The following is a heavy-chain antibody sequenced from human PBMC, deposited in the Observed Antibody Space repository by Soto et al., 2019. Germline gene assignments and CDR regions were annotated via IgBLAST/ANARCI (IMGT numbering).Heavy chain of an antibody. CDR2: INPHSGAT. CDR1: GYIFSANY. D-gene: IGHD3-10*01. V-gene: IGHV1-2*02. Sequence: QVILVQSGAEVQKPGASLKVSCKASGYIFSANYIHWVRQAPGQGLEWLGWINPHSGATNYAQKFLGRVTMSADTSASTAYMDLARLKSDDTAVYYCVRGQKSASWSYLWENWFDPWGQGTLVTVSS. CDR3: VRGQKSASWSYLWENWFDP. J-gene: IGHJ5*02.